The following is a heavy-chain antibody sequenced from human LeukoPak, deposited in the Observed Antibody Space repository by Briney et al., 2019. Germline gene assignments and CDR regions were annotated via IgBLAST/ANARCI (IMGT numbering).Heavy chain of an antibody. Sequence: PGGSLRLSCAASGFTFSSYGMHWVRQAPGKGLEWVAVISYDGSNKYYADSVKGRFTISRDNSKNTLYLQMNGLRAEDTAVYYCAKDRSLRVNGMDVWGQGTTVTVSS. J-gene: IGHJ6*02. CDR2: ISYDGSNK. CDR1: GFTFSSYG. V-gene: IGHV3-30*18. CDR3: AKDRSLRVNGMDV. D-gene: IGHD1-26*01.